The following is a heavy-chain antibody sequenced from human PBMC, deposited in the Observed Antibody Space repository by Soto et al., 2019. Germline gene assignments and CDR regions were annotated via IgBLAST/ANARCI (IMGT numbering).Heavy chain of an antibody. CDR3: ASDRATYPHCYFDL. J-gene: IGHJ2*01. CDR1: GFTFSSYG. CDR2: IWYDGSNK. V-gene: IGHV3-33*01. Sequence: QVQLVESGGGVVQPGRSLRLSCAASGFTFSSYGMHWVRQAPGKGLEWVALIWYDGSNKYYEDSGKGRFTISRDNSTNTLYLQMNSVRAEDTAVYYCASDRATYPHCYFDLWGRGTLVSVSS.